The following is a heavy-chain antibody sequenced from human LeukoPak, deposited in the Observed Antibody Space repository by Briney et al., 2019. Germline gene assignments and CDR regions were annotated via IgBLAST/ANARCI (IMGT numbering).Heavy chain of an antibody. CDR1: GGSISSYY. CDR3: ARVKPEYSGYDIGRDYFDY. CDR2: IYYSGST. D-gene: IGHD5-12*01. V-gene: IGHV4-59*01. J-gene: IGHJ4*02. Sequence: SETLSLTCTVSGGSISSYYWSWIRQPPGKGLEWIGYIYYSGSTNYNPPLKSRVTISVDTSKNQFSLKLSSVTAADTAVYYCARVKPEYSGYDIGRDYFDYWGQGTLVTVSS.